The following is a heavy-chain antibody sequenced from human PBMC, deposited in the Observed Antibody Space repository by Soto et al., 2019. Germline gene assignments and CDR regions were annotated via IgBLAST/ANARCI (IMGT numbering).Heavy chain of an antibody. CDR1: GGSISTTSYY. D-gene: IGHD2-15*01. J-gene: IGHJ3*01. CDR3: ARHTCCSSGDTCYAFDR. V-gene: IGHV4-39*01. CDR2: TYYSGSA. Sequence: SETLSLTCTVSGGSISTTSYYWGWIRQPPGKGLEWIGSTYYSGSASYNPSLRSRVTISVDTSRNHFSLRLSSVTAADTAVYHCARHTCCSSGDTCYAFDRWGQGTMVTGSS.